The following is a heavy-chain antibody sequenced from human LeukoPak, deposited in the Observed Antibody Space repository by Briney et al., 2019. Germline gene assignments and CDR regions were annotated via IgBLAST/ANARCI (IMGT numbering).Heavy chain of an antibody. CDR2: IYYSGST. D-gene: IGHD6-13*01. V-gene: IGHV4-59*01. J-gene: IGHJ2*01. Sequence: SQTLSLTCTVSGSSINTYYWSWIRQPPGKGLEWIGYIYYSGSTNYNPSLKSRVTISVDTSRNQFSLKLTSLTAADMAVYYCARSWGPPSLTSNWYKYWYFDLWGRGTLVTVSS. CDR1: GSSINTYY. CDR3: ARSWGPPSLTSNWYKYWYFDL.